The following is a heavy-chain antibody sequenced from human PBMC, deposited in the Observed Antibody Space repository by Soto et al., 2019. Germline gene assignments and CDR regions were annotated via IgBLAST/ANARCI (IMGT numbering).Heavy chain of an antibody. CDR1: GGSISSYY. CDR2: IYYSGST. CDR3: ARALTMVRGATPNYYYGMDV. D-gene: IGHD3-10*01. V-gene: IGHV4-59*08. Sequence: PSETLSLTCTVSGGSISSYYWSWIRQPPGKGLEWIGYIYYSGSTNYNLSLKSRVTISVDTSKNQFSLKLSSVTAADTAVYYCARALTMVRGATPNYYYGMDVWGQGTTVTVSS. J-gene: IGHJ6*02.